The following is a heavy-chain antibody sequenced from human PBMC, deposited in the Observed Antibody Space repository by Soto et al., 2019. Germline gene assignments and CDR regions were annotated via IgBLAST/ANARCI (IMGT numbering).Heavy chain of an antibody. V-gene: IGHV3-33*01. CDR3: AIESSTAMVNGAFDI. D-gene: IGHD5-18*01. Sequence: GGSLRLSCAASGFTFSSYGMHWVRQAPGKGLEWVAVIWYDGSNKYYADSVKGRFTISRDNSKNTLYLQMNSLRAEDTAVYYFAIESSTAMVNGAFDIRAQRTTVTGSS. CDR1: GFTFSSYG. CDR2: IWYDGSNK. J-gene: IGHJ3*02.